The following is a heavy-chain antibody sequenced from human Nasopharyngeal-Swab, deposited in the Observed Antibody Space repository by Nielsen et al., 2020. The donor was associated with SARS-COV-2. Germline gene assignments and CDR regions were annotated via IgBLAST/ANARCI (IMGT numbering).Heavy chain of an antibody. D-gene: IGHD5-12*01. J-gene: IGHJ4*02. Sequence: WVRQAPGQGLEWMGRINPNSGGTNYAQKFQGRVTMTRDTSISTAYMELSRLRSDDTAVYYCARILNGYDRYYFDYWGRGTLVTVSS. V-gene: IGHV1-2*06. CDR3: ARILNGYDRYYFDY. CDR2: INPNSGGT.